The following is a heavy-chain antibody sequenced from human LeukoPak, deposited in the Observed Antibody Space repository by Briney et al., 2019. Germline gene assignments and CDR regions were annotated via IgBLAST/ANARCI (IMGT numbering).Heavy chain of an antibody. Sequence: GGSLRLSCSASGFTFRNYAMNWVRQAPGKGLEWVSAISGNGGSTYYADSVKGRFTISRDNAKNTVYLQMNSLRAEDTAVYYCARDGAYTAFDIWGQGTMVTVSS. J-gene: IGHJ3*02. D-gene: IGHD2-21*01. CDR3: ARDGAYTAFDI. V-gene: IGHV3-23*01. CDR1: GFTFRNYA. CDR2: ISGNGGST.